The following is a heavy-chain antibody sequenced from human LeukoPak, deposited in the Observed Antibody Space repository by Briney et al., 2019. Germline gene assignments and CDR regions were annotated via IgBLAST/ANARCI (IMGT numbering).Heavy chain of an antibody. D-gene: IGHD3-9*01. CDR2: INPNSGGT. CDR1: GYTFTGYY. V-gene: IGHV1-2*02. CDR3: ARGWRLRYFDWLLSPDYYGMDV. Sequence: ASVKVSCKASGYTFTGYYMHWVRQAPGQGLEWMGWINPNSGGTNYAQKFQGRVTMTRDTFISTAYMELSRLRSDDTAVYYCARGWRLRYFDWLLSPDYYGMDVWGQGTTVTVSS. J-gene: IGHJ6*02.